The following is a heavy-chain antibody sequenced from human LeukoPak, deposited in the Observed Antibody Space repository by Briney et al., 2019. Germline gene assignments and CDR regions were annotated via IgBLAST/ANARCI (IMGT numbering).Heavy chain of an antibody. J-gene: IGHJ5*02. D-gene: IGHD3-3*01. CDR1: GGSFSGYY. V-gene: IGHV4-34*01. Sequence: SETLSLTCAVYGGSFSGYYRSWIRQPPGKGLEWIGEINHSGSTNYNPSLKSRVTISVDTSKNQFSLKLSSVTAADTAVYYCARSGRPRVWSGYYFDWFDPWGQGTLVTVSS. CDR3: ARSGRPRVWSGYYFDWFDP. CDR2: INHSGST.